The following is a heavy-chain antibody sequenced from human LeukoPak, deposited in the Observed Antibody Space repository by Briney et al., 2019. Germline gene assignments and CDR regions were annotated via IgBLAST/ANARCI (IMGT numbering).Heavy chain of an antibody. D-gene: IGHD6-13*01. CDR3: ARGGSSSWGFYYGMDV. CDR2: MNPNSGNT. J-gene: IGHJ6*02. Sequence: GASVKVSCKASGYTFTSYDINWVRQATGQGLEWMGWMNPNSGNTGYAQKFQGRVTMTRNTSISTAYMELSSLRSEDTAVYYCARGGSSSWGFYYGMDVWGQGTTVTVSS. CDR1: GYTFTSYD. V-gene: IGHV1-8*01.